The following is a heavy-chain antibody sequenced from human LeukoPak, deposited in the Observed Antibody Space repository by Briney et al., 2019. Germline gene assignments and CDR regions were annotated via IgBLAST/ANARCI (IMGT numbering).Heavy chain of an antibody. CDR3: ARVVRYNWNGDYYYGLDV. CDR1: GFTFSSSW. J-gene: IGHJ6*02. D-gene: IGHD1-1*01. Sequence: GGSLRLSCAASGFTFSSSWMHWVRQAPGKGLVWVSRIYSDGSNTIYADSVKGRFTSSRDNAKNTLYLQINTLRAEDTAVYYCARVVRYNWNGDYYYGLDVWGQGTTVTVSS. CDR2: IYSDGSNT. V-gene: IGHV3-74*01.